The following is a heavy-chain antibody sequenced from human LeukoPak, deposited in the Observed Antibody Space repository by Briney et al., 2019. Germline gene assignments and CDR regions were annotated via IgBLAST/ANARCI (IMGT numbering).Heavy chain of an antibody. Sequence: ASVKVSCKASGYTFTGYYMHWVRQAPGQGLEWMGWINPNSGGTNYAQKFQGRVTITTDESTSTAYMELSSLRSEDTAVYYCASHSSYSGSYYDAIFDYWGQGTLVTVSS. CDR3: ASHSSYSGSYYDAIFDY. D-gene: IGHD1-26*01. CDR1: GYTFTGYY. V-gene: IGHV1-2*02. CDR2: INPNSGGT. J-gene: IGHJ4*02.